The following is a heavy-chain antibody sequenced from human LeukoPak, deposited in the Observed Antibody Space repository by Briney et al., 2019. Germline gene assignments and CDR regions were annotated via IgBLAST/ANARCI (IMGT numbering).Heavy chain of an antibody. CDR2: IWYDGSDK. V-gene: IGHV3-33*01. CDR1: GFTFSNYG. D-gene: IGHD3-16*01. Sequence: GGSLRLSCAASGFTFSNYGMHWVRQAPGKGLEWVEVIWYDGSDKYHADSVKGRFTISRDNSKNTLYLQMNSLRVEDTAVYYCARPVVLGAYLRGAYYFDSWGQGTLVTASS. CDR3: ARPVVLGAYLRGAYYFDS. J-gene: IGHJ4*02.